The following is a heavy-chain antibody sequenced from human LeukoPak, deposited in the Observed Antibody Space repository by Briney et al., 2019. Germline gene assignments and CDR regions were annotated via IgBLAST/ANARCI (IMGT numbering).Heavy chain of an antibody. Sequence: GASVKVSCKVSGYTLTDLFIHWVRQAPGKGLEWMGGFDPEDGETIYAQKFQGRVTMTEDTSTDTAYMELSSLRSEDTAVYYCATDVLRFKDYWGQGTLVTVSS. CDR1: GYTLTDLF. D-gene: IGHD3-3*01. V-gene: IGHV1-24*01. J-gene: IGHJ4*02. CDR3: ATDVLRFKDY. CDR2: FDPEDGET.